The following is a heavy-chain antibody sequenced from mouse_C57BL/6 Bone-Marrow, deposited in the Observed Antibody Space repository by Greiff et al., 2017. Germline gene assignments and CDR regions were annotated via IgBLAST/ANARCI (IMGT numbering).Heavy chain of an antibody. Sequence: QVQLKESGAELVKPGASVKISCKASGYAFSSYWMNWVKQRPGKGLEWIGQIYPGDGDTNYNGKFKGKATLTADKSSSTAYMQLSSLTSEDSAVYFCARGRAFAYWGQGTLVTVSA. J-gene: IGHJ3*01. D-gene: IGHD3-3*01. V-gene: IGHV1-80*01. CDR2: IYPGDGDT. CDR1: GYAFSSYW. CDR3: ARGRAFAY.